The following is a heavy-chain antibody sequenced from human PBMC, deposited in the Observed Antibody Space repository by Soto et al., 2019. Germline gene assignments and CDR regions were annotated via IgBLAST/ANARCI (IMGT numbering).Heavy chain of an antibody. D-gene: IGHD3-10*01. J-gene: IGHJ4*02. V-gene: IGHV1-46*01. Sequence: GASVKVSCKASGYTFTKFHIHWVRQAPGQGLEWMGMIDPSGGVTRDAQRFQGRITMTSDTSTSSVDMELRGLTSEDTAVYYCARDVFGNDNYETMGNYFDHWGRGTLVTFSS. CDR2: IDPSGGVT. CDR3: ARDVFGNDNYETMGNYFDH. CDR1: GYTFTKFH.